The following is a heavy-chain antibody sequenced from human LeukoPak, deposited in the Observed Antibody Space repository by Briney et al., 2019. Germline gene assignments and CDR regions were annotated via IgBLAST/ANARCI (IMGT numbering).Heavy chain of an antibody. J-gene: IGHJ5*02. CDR3: ARDRIRGDWFDP. D-gene: IGHD3-3*02. CDR2: INPNSGGT. V-gene: IGHV1-2*02. CDR1: GYTFTGYY. Sequence: ASVKVSCKASGYTFTGYYMHWVRQAPGQGLEWMGWINPNSGGTNYAQKFQGRVTMTRDTSISTAYMELSRLRSDDTAVYYCARDRIRGDWFDPWGQGTLVTVSS.